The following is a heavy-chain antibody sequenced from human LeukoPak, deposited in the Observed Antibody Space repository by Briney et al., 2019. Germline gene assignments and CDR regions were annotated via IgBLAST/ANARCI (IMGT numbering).Heavy chain of an antibody. D-gene: IGHD1-26*01. Sequence: PGGSLRLSCAASGFTVSSNYMSWVRQAPGKGLEWVSVIYSGGSTYYADSVKGRFTISRDNSKNTLYLQMNSLRAEDTAVYYCAGARAQWELKYYFDHWGQGTLVTVSS. CDR1: GFTVSSNY. CDR3: AGARAQWELKYYFDH. V-gene: IGHV3-53*01. J-gene: IGHJ4*02. CDR2: IYSGGST.